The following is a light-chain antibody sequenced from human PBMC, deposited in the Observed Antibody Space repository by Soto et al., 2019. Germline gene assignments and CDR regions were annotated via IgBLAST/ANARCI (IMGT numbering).Light chain of an antibody. V-gene: IGKV4-1*01. J-gene: IGKJ3*01. Sequence: DIVMTQSPDSLAVSLGERANINCKSSQSVLYSSNNKNYLAWYQQKPGQPPKLLIYWASTRESGVPDRFSGSGSGTDFTLTISSLQAEDVAVYYCQQYYSTPGTFGPGTKVDIK. CDR3: QQYYSTPGT. CDR1: QSVLYSSNNKNY. CDR2: WAS.